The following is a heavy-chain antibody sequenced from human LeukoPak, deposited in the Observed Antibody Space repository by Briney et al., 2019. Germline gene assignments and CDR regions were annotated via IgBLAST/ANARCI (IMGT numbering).Heavy chain of an antibody. D-gene: IGHD3-10*01. CDR3: ARWARADSDY. CDR1: GFTVSSNY. V-gene: IGHV3-66*01. J-gene: IGHJ4*02. Sequence: PGGSLRLSCAASGFTVSSNYMSSVRQAPGKGLEWVSVIYSGGSTYYADSVKGRFTISRDNSKNTLYLQMNSLRAEDTAVYYCARWARADSDYWGQGTLVTVSS. CDR2: IYSGGST.